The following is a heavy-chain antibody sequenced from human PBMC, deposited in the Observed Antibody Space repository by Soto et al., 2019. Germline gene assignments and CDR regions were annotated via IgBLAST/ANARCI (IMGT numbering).Heavy chain of an antibody. CDR2: IGTSGSPI. V-gene: IGHV3-48*01. Sequence: GGSLRLSCAASGFTFSRYNMNWVRQAPGKGLEWVSYIGTSGSPIYYADSVKGRFTISRDNAKNSLYLQMDSLRAEDTAVYYCARDSGYYDSDVWGKGTTVTVAS. CDR1: GFTFSRYN. CDR3: ARDSGYYDSDV. J-gene: IGHJ6*04.